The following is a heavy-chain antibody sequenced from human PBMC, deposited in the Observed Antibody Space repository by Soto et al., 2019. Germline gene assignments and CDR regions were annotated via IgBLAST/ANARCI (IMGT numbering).Heavy chain of an antibody. CDR1: GFTFSSYA. J-gene: IGHJ3*02. CDR2: ISGSGGST. D-gene: IGHD3-9*01. V-gene: IGHV3-23*01. Sequence: GGSLRLSCAASGFTFSSYAMSWVRQAPGKGLEWVSAISGSGGSTYYADSVKGRFTISRDNSKNTLYLQMNSLRAEDTAVYYCAKDYFRNFDWLGAFDIWGQGTMVTVSS. CDR3: AKDYFRNFDWLGAFDI.